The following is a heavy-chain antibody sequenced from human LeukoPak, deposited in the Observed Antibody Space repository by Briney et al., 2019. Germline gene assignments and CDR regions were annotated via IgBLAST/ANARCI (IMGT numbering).Heavy chain of an antibody. D-gene: IGHD2-2*01. Sequence: ASVKVSCKASGYTSTSYGISWVRQAPGQGLEWMGWISAYNGNTNYAQKLQGRVTMTTDTSTSTAYMELRSLRSDDTAVYYCAIVPAAPNYYYYGMDVWGQGTTVTVSS. CDR2: ISAYNGNT. CDR3: AIVPAAPNYYYYGMDV. CDR1: GYTSTSYG. V-gene: IGHV1-18*01. J-gene: IGHJ6*02.